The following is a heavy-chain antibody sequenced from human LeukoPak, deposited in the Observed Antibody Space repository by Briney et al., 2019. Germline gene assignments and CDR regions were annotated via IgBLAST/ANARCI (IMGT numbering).Heavy chain of an antibody. V-gene: IGHV4-59*01. Sequence: SETLSLTCTVSGGSISSYYWSWIRQPPGKGLEWIGYIYYSGSTNYNPSLKSRVTISVGTSKNQFSLKLSSVTAADTAVYYCAGASYDSSGVHWGRGTLVTVSS. CDR1: GGSISSYY. CDR2: IYYSGST. D-gene: IGHD3-22*01. J-gene: IGHJ4*02. CDR3: AGASYDSSGVH.